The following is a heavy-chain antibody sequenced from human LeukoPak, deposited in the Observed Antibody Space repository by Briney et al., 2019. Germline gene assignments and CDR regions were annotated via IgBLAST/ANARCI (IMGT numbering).Heavy chain of an antibody. Sequence: ASVKVSCKASGYTFTSYYMHWVRQAPGQGLEWMGIINPSGGSTSYAQKFQGRVTMTRDTSTSTVYMELSSLRSEDTAVYYCARGVGSSRPTYHYGMDVWGQGTTVTVSS. CDR2: INPSGGST. D-gene: IGHD6-13*01. J-gene: IGHJ6*02. V-gene: IGHV1-46*01. CDR3: ARGVGSSRPTYHYGMDV. CDR1: GYTFTSYY.